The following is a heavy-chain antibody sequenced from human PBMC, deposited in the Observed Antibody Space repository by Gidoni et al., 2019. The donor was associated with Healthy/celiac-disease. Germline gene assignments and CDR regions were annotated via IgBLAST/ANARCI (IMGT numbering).Heavy chain of an antibody. Sequence: EVQLVESGGGLVQPGRSLRLSCTASGFTFGDYAMSWVRQAPGKGLEWLVFIRSKAYGGTTEYAASVKGRFTISRDDSKSIAYLQMNSLKTGDTAVYYCTRSVATIYFDYWGQGTLVTVSS. CDR1: GFTFGDYA. D-gene: IGHD5-12*01. CDR2: IRSKAYGGTT. CDR3: TRSVATIYFDY. J-gene: IGHJ4*02. V-gene: IGHV3-49*04.